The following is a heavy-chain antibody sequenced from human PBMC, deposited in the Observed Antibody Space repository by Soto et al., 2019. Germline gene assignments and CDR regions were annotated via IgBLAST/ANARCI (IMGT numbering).Heavy chain of an antibody. V-gene: IGHV4-39*01. Sequence: SETLSLTCTVSGGAISSGTYYWGWIRQPPGKGLEWIGSMYYSGSTSYNPSLKSRVTISRDNSKNTLLLQINTLRADDTAIYYCVRHWGGWGRGTLVTVSS. CDR1: GGAISSGTYY. D-gene: IGHD2-21*01. CDR2: MYYSGST. J-gene: IGHJ4*01. CDR3: VRHWGG.